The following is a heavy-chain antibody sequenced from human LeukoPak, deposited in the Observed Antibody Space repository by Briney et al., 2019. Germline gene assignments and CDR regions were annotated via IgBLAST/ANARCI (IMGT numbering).Heavy chain of an antibody. D-gene: IGHD6-13*01. Sequence: NASQTLSLTCAVSGGSISSGGYSWSWIRQPPGKGLEWIGYIYHSGSTYYNPSLKSRVTISVDRSKNQFSLKLSSVTAADTAVYYCARGPIRGAAAGPLRPIGMDVWGQGTTVTVSS. J-gene: IGHJ6*02. CDR2: IYHSGST. CDR3: ARGPIRGAAAGPLRPIGMDV. CDR1: GGSISSGGYS. V-gene: IGHV4-30-2*01.